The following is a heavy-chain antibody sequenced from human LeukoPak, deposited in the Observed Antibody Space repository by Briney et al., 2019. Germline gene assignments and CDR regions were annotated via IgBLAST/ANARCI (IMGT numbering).Heavy chain of an antibody. D-gene: IGHD1-1*01. CDR3: ARGFERRYYYYGMDV. Sequence: PSETLSLTCTVSGGSISSSYYYWGWIRQPPGKGLEWIGSIYSSGSTYYNPSLKSRVTISVDTSKNQFSLKLTSVTAADTAVYYCARGFERRYYYYGMDVWGQGTTVTVSS. J-gene: IGHJ6*02. CDR2: IYSSGST. CDR1: GGSISSSYYY. V-gene: IGHV4-39*01.